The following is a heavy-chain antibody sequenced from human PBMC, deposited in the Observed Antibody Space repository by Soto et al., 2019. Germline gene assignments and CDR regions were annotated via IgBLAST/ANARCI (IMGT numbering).Heavy chain of an antibody. J-gene: IGHJ4*02. Sequence: PSETLSLTCTVSGGSISSYYWSWIRQPPGKGLEWIGYIYYSGSTNYNPSLKSRVTISVDTSKNQFSLKLSSVTAADTAVYYCARVIVGSSELGPPFDYWGQGTLVTVSS. CDR3: ARVIVGSSELGPPFDY. CDR2: IYYSGST. V-gene: IGHV4-59*01. CDR1: GGSISSYY. D-gene: IGHD6-6*01.